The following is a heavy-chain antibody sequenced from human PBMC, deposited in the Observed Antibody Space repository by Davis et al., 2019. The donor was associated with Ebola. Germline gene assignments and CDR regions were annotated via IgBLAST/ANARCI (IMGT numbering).Heavy chain of an antibody. D-gene: IGHD4-11*01. CDR2: IYYSGST. Sequence: GSLRLSCTVSGGSISSYYWSWIRQPPGKGLEWIGYIYYSGSTNYNPSLKSRVTISVDTSKNQFSLKLSSVTAADTAVYYCARAATVGAWFDPWGQGTLVTVSS. J-gene: IGHJ5*02. V-gene: IGHV4-59*12. CDR1: GGSISSYY. CDR3: ARAATVGAWFDP.